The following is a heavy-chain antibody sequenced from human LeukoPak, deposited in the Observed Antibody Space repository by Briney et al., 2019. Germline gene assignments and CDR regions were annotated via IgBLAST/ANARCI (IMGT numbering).Heavy chain of an antibody. Sequence: GESLKISCKGSGYSFTSYWIGWVRQMPGKGLEWMGIIYPGDSDTRYSPSFQGQVTISADKSISTAYLQWSSLKASDTATYYCAIIEFGEERDGYNFDYWGQGTLVTVSS. CDR2: IYPGDSDT. CDR3: AIIEFGEERDGYNFDY. J-gene: IGHJ4*02. V-gene: IGHV5-51*01. CDR1: GYSFTSYW. D-gene: IGHD5-24*01.